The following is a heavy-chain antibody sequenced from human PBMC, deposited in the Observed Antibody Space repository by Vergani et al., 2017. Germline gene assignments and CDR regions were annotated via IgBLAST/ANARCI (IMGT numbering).Heavy chain of an antibody. CDR3: ASLPESVYDVWSGYYTGWIDP. J-gene: IGHJ5*02. D-gene: IGHD3-3*01. CDR1: GFTFSSYS. Sequence: EVQLVESGGGLVKPGGSLRLSCAASGFTFSSYSMNWVRQAPGKGLEWVSSISSSSSYIYYADSVKGRFTISRDNAKNSLYLQMNSLRAEDTAVYYCASLPESVYDVWSGYYTGWIDPWGQGTLVTVSS. CDR2: ISSSSSYI. V-gene: IGHV3-21*01.